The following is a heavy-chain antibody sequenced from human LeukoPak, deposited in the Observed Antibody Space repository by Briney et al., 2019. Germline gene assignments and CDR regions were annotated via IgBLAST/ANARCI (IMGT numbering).Heavy chain of an antibody. V-gene: IGHV3-11*01. CDR2: ISSSGSTI. D-gene: IGHD3-22*01. CDR3: ARDKRGNYYDSSGYYYDTDY. Sequence: PGGSLRLSCAASGFTFSDYYMSWIRRAPGKGLEWVSYISSSGSTIYYADSVKGRFTISRDNAKNSLYLQMNSLRAEDTAVYYCARDKRGNYYDSSGYYYDTDYWGQGTLVTVSS. J-gene: IGHJ4*02. CDR1: GFTFSDYY.